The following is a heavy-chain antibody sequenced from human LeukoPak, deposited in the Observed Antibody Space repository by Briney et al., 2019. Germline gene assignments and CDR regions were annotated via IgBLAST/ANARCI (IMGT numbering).Heavy chain of an antibody. D-gene: IGHD1-26*01. CDR2: ITSSGAYI. J-gene: IGHJ6*03. V-gene: IGHV3-21*01. CDR1: GFTFSSYS. CDR3: ARDPYSGNYGNYYYYYMDV. Sequence: GGTLRLSCVASGFTFSSYSMNWVRQAPGKALEWVSSITSSGAYIFYADSVRGRFTISRDNAKDSLYLQMNSLGPEDTAVYYCARDPYSGNYGNYYYYYMDVWGKGTTVTISS.